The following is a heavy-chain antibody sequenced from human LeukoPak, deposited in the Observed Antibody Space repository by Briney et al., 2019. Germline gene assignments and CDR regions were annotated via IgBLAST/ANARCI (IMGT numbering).Heavy chain of an antibody. Sequence: GGSLRLSCAASGFTVSSNYMSWVRQAPGKGLEWVSVIYSGGSTYYADSVKGRFTISRDNSRNTLYLQMNSLRAEDTAVYYCARENQGYYGAFDIWGQGTMVTVSS. D-gene: IGHD4-17*01. V-gene: IGHV3-53*05. CDR3: ARENQGYYGAFDI. CDR1: GFTVSSNY. CDR2: IYSGGST. J-gene: IGHJ3*02.